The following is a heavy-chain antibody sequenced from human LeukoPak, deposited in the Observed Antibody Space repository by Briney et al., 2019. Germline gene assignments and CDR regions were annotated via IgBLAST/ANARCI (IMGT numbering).Heavy chain of an antibody. D-gene: IGHD6-13*01. V-gene: IGHV3-73*01. Sequence: GGSLRLSCAASGFTFSGSAMHWVRQASGKGLEWVGRIRSKANSYATAYAASVKGRFTISRDDSKNTAYLQMNSLKTEDTAVYYCTRGVDSSSWYEPHYYMDVWGKGTTVTVSS. CDR3: TRGVDSSSWYEPHYYMDV. J-gene: IGHJ6*03. CDR1: GFTFSGSA. CDR2: IRSKANSYAT.